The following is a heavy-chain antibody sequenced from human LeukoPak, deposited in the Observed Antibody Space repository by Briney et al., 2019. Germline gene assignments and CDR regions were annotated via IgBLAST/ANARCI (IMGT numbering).Heavy chain of an antibody. CDR2: IYYSGST. J-gene: IGHJ4*02. CDR1: GGSISSYY. V-gene: IGHV4-59*01. CDR3: ARSTFLRSGEVFLDY. Sequence: SETLSLTCTVSGGSISSYYWSWIRQAPGKGLEWMGYIYYSGSTSYNPSLKSRVTISVDTSKNQFSLKLSSVTAADTAVYYCARSTFLRSGEVFLDYWGQGTLVTVSS. D-gene: IGHD3-10*01.